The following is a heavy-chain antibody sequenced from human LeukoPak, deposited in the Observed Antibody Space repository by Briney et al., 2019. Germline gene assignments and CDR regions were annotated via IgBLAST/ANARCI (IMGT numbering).Heavy chain of an antibody. D-gene: IGHD3-9*01. CDR1: GFTSDDYA. J-gene: IGHJ4*02. CDR2: ISWNSGSI. CDR3: AKESDYDILTGYWDY. V-gene: IGHV3-9*02. Sequence: PGGSLRLSCAASGFTSDDYAMHWVRQAPGKGLEWVSGISWNSGSIGYADSVKGRFTISRDNAKNSLYLQMNSLRAEDTALYYCAKESDYDILTGYWDYWGQGTLVTVSS.